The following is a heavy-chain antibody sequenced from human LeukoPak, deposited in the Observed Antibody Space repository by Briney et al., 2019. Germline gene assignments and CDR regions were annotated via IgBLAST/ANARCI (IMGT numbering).Heavy chain of an antibody. V-gene: IGHV3-21*01. D-gene: IGHD3-22*01. J-gene: IGHJ4*02. CDR1: GFTFSSYW. CDR3: ARDSYYYDSSGYSDY. CDR2: ISSSSYI. Sequence: GGSLRLSCAASGFTFSSYWMSWVRQAPGKGLEWVSSISSSSYIYYADSVKGRFTISRDNAKNSLYLQMNSLRAEDTAVYYCARDSYYYDSSGYSDYWGQGTLVTVSS.